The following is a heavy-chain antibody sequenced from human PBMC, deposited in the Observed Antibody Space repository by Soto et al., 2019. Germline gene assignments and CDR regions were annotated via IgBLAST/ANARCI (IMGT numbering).Heavy chain of an antibody. D-gene: IGHD4-4*01. V-gene: IGHV1-18*01. CDR2: ISVDNGNT. J-gene: IGHJ5*02. CDR3: ARTSVSNYNWFDP. CDR1: GYTFTDYD. Sequence: QGQLVQSGAEVKKPRASVKVSCKASGYTFTDYDISWMRQAPGQGLEWMGWISVDNGNTKYVESLQGRVTMTTDTSTSTAYMEVRSLRSDDTAVYYCARTSVSNYNWFDPWGQGTLVAVSS.